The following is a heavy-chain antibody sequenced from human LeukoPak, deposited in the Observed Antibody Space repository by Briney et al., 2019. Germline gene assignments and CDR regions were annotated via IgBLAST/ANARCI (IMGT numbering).Heavy chain of an antibody. Sequence: GGSLRLSCAASGFTFSDYYMSWIRQAPGKGLEWVSYISGSGSTIYYADSVKGRFTISGDNAKNSLYLQMNSLRAEDTAVYYCAREGAANYYYGMDVWGQGTTVTVSS. CDR2: ISGSGSTI. CDR1: GFTFSDYY. D-gene: IGHD2-15*01. V-gene: IGHV3-11*01. J-gene: IGHJ6*02. CDR3: AREGAANYYYGMDV.